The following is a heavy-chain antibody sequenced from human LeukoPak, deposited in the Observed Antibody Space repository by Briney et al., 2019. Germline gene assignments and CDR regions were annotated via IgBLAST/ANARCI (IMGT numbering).Heavy chain of an antibody. V-gene: IGHV3-20*04. J-gene: IGHJ4*02. CDR3: ARVPSEAAGTYYFDY. CDR2: INWNGGST. D-gene: IGHD6-13*01. Sequence: GGSLRLSCAASGFTFYDYGMSWVRQAPGKGLDWVSGINWNGGSTGYADSVKGRFTISRDNAKNSLYLQMNSLRAEDTALYYCARVPSEAAGTYYFDYWGQGTLVTVSS. CDR1: GFTFYDYG.